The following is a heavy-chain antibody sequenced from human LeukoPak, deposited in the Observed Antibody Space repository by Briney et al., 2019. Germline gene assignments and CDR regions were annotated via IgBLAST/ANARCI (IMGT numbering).Heavy chain of an antibody. CDR2: INHSGST. J-gene: IGHJ6*03. V-gene: IGHV4-34*01. CDR3: ARHAPSYDYYGSGGYYMDV. D-gene: IGHD3-10*01. CDR1: GGSFSGYC. Sequence: PSETLSLTCAVYGGSFSGYCWSWIRQPPGKGLEWIGEINHSGSTNYNPSLKSRVTISVDTSKNQFSLKLSSVTAADTAVYYCARHAPSYDYYGSGGYYMDVWGTGTTVTISS.